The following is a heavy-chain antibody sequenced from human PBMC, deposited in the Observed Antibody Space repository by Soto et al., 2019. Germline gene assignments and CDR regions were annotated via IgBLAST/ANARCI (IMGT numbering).Heavy chain of an antibody. J-gene: IGHJ4*02. Sequence: QVQLVQSGAEVKKPGSSVKVSCKASGGTFSSYAISWVRQAPGQGREWMGGIIPIFGTTNYAQKFQGRVTMTADKSTSTAYMELSSLRSEDTAVYYCARRNTYYDFWSGSYYFDYWGQGTLVTVSS. CDR1: GGTFSSYA. CDR2: IIPIFGTT. V-gene: IGHV1-69*06. CDR3: ARRNTYYDFWSGSYYFDY. D-gene: IGHD3-3*01.